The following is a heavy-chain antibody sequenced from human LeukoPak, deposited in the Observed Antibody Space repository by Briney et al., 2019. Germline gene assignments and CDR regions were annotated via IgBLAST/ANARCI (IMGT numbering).Heavy chain of an antibody. V-gene: IGHV1-2*06. CDR3: ARDIATVQHQD. CDR2: INPNSGGT. Sequence: GASVKVSCKASGYTFTGYYMHWVRQAPGQGLEWMGRINPNSGGTNYAQKFQGRVTMTRDTSTSTVYMDLRSLRSDDTAVYYCARDIATVQHQDWGQGTLVTVSS. D-gene: IGHD1-1*01. J-gene: IGHJ4*02. CDR1: GYTFTGYY.